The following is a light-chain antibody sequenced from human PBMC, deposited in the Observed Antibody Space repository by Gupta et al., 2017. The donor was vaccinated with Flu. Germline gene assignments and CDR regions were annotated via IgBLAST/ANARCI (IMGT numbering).Light chain of an antibody. CDR3: NSRDSTDSHQAV. CDR1: SLIDSH. V-gene: IGLV3-19*01. Sequence: TVRFTCRGDSLIDSHASWSQQKPRPATVPVLYAKDIPPSPIPVRFSGSSSGYTASLTLTGSQAEAEADSYCNSRDSTDSHQAVFGGGTKLTVL. J-gene: IGLJ2*01. CDR2: AKD.